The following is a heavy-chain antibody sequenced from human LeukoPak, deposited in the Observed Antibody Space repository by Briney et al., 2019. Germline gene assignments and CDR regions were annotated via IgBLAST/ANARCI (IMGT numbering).Heavy chain of an antibody. Sequence: SQTLSLTCTVSGGSISSGDCYWSWIRQPPGKGLVWIGYIYYSGSTYYNPSLKSRVTISVDTSKNQFSLKLSSVTAADTAVYYCARLAIVVVPAAIRWFDPWGQGTLVTVSS. CDR3: ARLAIVVVPAAIRWFDP. CDR2: IYYSGST. CDR1: GGSISSGDCY. V-gene: IGHV4-30-4*01. J-gene: IGHJ5*02. D-gene: IGHD2-2*02.